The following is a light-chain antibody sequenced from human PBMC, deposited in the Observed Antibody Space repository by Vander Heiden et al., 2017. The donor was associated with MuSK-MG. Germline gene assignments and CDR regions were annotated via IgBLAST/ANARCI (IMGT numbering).Light chain of an antibody. CDR2: DAS. V-gene: IGKV1-5*01. Sequence: DIQMTQSPSTLSASVGDRVSITCRASQNIRTWLAWYQQKPGKAPKLLISDASNLESGVPSRFSGRGFGTEFTLTISSLQPDDFAIYYCQQDNSYSGTFGQGTKVEVK. CDR3: QQDNSYSGT. CDR1: QNIRTW. J-gene: IGKJ1*01.